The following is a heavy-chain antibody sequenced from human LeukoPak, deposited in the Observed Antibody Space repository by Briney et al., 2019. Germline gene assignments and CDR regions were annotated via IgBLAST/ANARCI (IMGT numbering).Heavy chain of an antibody. CDR1: GGSISSGSNY. D-gene: IGHD3-3*01. Sequence: SETLSLTCTVSGGSISSGSNYWSWIRQPAGKGLEWIGRIYTSGSTNYNPSLKSRVTISVDTSKNQFSLKLSSVTAADTAVYYCARDHHDFWSGYFDYWGQGTLVTVSS. CDR2: IYTSGST. CDR3: ARDHHDFWSGYFDY. V-gene: IGHV4-61*02. J-gene: IGHJ4*02.